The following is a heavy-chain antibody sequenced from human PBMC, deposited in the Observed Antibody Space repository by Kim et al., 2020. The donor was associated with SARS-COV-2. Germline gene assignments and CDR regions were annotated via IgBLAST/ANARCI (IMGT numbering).Heavy chain of an antibody. CDR1: GFTFSSYA. CDR2: ISYDGSNK. CDR3: AREGYCSSTSCRGNYYGMDV. J-gene: IGHJ6*02. Sequence: GGSLRLSCAASGFTFSSYAMHWVRQAPGKGLEWVAVISYDGSNKYYADSVKGRFTISRDNSKNTLYLQMNSLRAEDTAVYYCAREGYCSSTSCRGNYYGMDVWGQGTTVTVSS. V-gene: IGHV3-30*04. D-gene: IGHD2-2*01.